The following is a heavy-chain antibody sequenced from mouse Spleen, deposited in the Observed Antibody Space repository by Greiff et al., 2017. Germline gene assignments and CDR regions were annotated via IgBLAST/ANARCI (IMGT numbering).Heavy chain of an antibody. J-gene: IGHJ4*01. CDR3: ARVDGYSDAMDY. CDR2: INPYNGDT. V-gene: IGHV1-20*01. D-gene: IGHD2-3*01. Sequence: EVKLVESGPELVKPGDSVKISCKASGYSFTGYFMNWVMQSHGKSLEWIGRINPYNGDTFYNQKFKGKATLTVDKSSSTAHMELRSLTSEDSAVYYCARVDGYSDAMDYWGQGTSVTVSS. CDR1: GYSFTGYF.